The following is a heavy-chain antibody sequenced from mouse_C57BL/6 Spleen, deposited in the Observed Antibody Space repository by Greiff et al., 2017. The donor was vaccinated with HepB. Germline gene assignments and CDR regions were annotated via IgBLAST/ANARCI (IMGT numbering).Heavy chain of an antibody. CDR1: GYTFTSYW. CDR3: ATRYYYGSSYWFAY. CDR2: IDPSDSYT. D-gene: IGHD1-1*01. V-gene: IGHV1-50*01. Sequence: QVQLQQPGAELVKPGASVKLSCKASGYTFTSYWMQWVKQRPGQGLEWIGEIDPSDSYTNYNQKFKGKATLTVDTSSSTAYMQLSSLTSEDSAVYYCATRYYYGSSYWFAYWGQGTLVTVSA. J-gene: IGHJ3*01.